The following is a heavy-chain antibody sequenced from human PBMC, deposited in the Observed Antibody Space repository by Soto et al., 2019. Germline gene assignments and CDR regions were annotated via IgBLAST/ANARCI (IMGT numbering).Heavy chain of an antibody. CDR1: GFTFSSYA. CDR2: ISGSGDNT. D-gene: IGHD5-12*01. J-gene: IGHJ4*02. Sequence: EVQLLESGGGLIQPGESLRLSCAASGFTFSSYAMTWVRQAPGKGLEWVSAISGSGDNTYYADSVKGRFTISRDSSKNTLSLQMDSLRVEDTAVYYCAKVLYGGYDGVPHYWGQGTLVTVSS. CDR3: AKVLYGGYDGVPHY. V-gene: IGHV3-23*01.